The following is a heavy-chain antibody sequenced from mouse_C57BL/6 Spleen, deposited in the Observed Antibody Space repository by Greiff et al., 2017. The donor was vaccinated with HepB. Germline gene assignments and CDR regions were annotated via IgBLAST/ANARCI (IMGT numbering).Heavy chain of an antibody. D-gene: IGHD1-1*01. CDR1: GYTFTSYW. Sequence: VQLQQPGAELVKPGASVKLSCKASGYTFTSYWMQWVKQRPGQGLEWIGEIDPSDSYTNYNQKFKGKATLTVDTSSSTAYMQLSSLTSEDSAVYYCARGRDYGSSYGYWGQGTTLTVSS. CDR2: IDPSDSYT. J-gene: IGHJ2*01. V-gene: IGHV1-50*01. CDR3: ARGRDYGSSYGY.